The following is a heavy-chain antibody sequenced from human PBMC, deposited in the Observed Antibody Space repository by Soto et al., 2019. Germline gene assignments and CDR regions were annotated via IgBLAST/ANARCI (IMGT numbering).Heavy chain of an antibody. J-gene: IGHJ4*02. Sequence: GGSLRLSCAASGFTFSSYGMHWVRQAPGKGLEWVAVISYDGSNKYYADSVKGRFTISRDNSKNTLYLQMNSLRAEDTAVYYFAKVGGYCSGGSGVGTDYWGQGTLVTVSS. CDR3: AKVGGYCSGGSGVGTDY. CDR1: GFTFSSYG. V-gene: IGHV3-30*18. CDR2: ISYDGSNK. D-gene: IGHD2-15*01.